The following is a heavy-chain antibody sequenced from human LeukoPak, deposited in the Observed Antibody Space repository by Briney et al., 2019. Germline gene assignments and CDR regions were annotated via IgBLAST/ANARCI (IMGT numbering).Heavy chain of an antibody. J-gene: IGHJ4*02. CDR2: ISSSGSTI. CDR1: GFTFSSYE. Sequence: PGGSLRLSCAASGFTFSSYEMNWVRQAPGKGLEWVSYISSSGSTIYYADPVKGRFTISRDNAKNSLYLQMNSLRAEDTAVYYCARDSYSSGWYLVFDYWGQGTLVTVSS. D-gene: IGHD6-19*01. CDR3: ARDSYSSGWYLVFDY. V-gene: IGHV3-48*03.